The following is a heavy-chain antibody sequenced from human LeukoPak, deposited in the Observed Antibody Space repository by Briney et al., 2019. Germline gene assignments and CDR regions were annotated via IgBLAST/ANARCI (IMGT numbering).Heavy chain of an antibody. CDR3: ARDQAYCSSTSCRYYFDY. Sequence: GASVKVSCKASGYTFTGYYMHWVRQAPGQGLEWMGWINPKSGGTNYAQKFQGRVTMTRDTSISTAYMELSRLRSDDTAVYYCARDQAYCSSTSCRYYFDYWGQGTLVTVSS. D-gene: IGHD2-2*01. V-gene: IGHV1-2*02. CDR2: INPKSGGT. J-gene: IGHJ4*02. CDR1: GYTFTGYY.